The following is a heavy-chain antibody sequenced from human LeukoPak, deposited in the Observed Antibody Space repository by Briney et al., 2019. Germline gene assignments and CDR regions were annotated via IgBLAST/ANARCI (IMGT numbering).Heavy chain of an antibody. CDR2: IYHSGST. CDR1: GYSISSGYY. CDR3: ARGGGSSWGYGYYYMDV. V-gene: IGHV4-38-2*02. J-gene: IGHJ6*03. D-gene: IGHD6-13*01. Sequence: PSETLSLTCTVSGYSISSGYYWGWIRQPPGKGLEWIGSIYHSGSTYYNPSLKSRVTISVGTSKNQFSLKLSSVTAADTAVYYCARGGGSSWGYGYYYMDVWGKGTTVTVSS.